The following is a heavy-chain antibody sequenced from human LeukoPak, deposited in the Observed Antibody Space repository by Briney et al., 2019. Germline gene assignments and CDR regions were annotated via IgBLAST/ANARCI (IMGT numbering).Heavy chain of an antibody. Sequence: PGGSLRLSCAASGFTFSSYSMNWVRQAPGKGLEWVSSISSSSSYIYYADSVKGRFTISRDNAKNSLYLQMNSLRAEDTAVYYCARGRGEISLGVGRPYYYYMDVWGKGTTVTISS. CDR3: ARGRGEISLGVGRPYYYYMDV. J-gene: IGHJ6*03. CDR1: GFTFSSYS. CDR2: ISSSSSYI. D-gene: IGHD3-16*01. V-gene: IGHV3-21*01.